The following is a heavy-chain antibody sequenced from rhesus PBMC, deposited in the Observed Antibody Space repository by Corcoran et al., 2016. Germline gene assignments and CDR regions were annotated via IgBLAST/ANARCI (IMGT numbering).Heavy chain of an antibody. CDR3: ARDSPYRDKYFDL. Sequence: QVQLVQSGAEVKKPGSSVKVSCKASGYTFTDYYMHWVRQAPRQGLEWMGWIKPYNDKTKYAQKFQGRVTMTRDTSTSTAYMELSSLRSEDTAVYYCARDSPYRDKYFDLWGPGTPITISS. CDR1: GYTFTDYY. J-gene: IGHJ2*01. V-gene: IGHV1S2*01. D-gene: IGHD4-23*01. CDR2: IKPYNDKT.